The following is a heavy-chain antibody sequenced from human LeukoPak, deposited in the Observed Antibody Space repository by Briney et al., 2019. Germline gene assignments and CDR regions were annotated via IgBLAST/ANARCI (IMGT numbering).Heavy chain of an antibody. CDR2: ISADGGTP. J-gene: IGHJ4*02. D-gene: IGHD5-12*01. V-gene: IGHV3-23*01. Sequence: TGGSLRLSCSASGFTFSDFVMTWVRQAPGKGLEWVSGISADGGTPFYADSVKGRFTISRDNSQNTLFLQMSSLRVEDTAVYYCATSRNIVATSGFDSWGQGTLVTVSS. CDR1: GFTFSDFV. CDR3: ATSRNIVATSGFDS.